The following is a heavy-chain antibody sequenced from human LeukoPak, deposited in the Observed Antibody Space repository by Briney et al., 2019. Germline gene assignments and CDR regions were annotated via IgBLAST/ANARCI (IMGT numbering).Heavy chain of an antibody. CDR1: GYTFTGYY. CDR3: ARDPLSLIAGATNAFDI. D-gene: IGHD1-26*01. Sequence: ASVKVSCKASGYTFTGYYMHWVRQAPGQGLEWMGWINPNSGGTNYAQKFQGRVTMTRDTSISTAYMELSRLRSDDTAVYYCARDPLSLIAGATNAFDIWGQGTMVTVSS. V-gene: IGHV1-2*02. J-gene: IGHJ3*02. CDR2: INPNSGGT.